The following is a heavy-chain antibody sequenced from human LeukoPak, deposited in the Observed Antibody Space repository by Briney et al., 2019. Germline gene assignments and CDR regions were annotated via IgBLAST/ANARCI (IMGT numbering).Heavy chain of an antibody. CDR3: ARDSYGGKWSLGY. CDR1: GFTFTGYY. Sequence: ASVTLSCKASGFTFTGYYIHWVRQAPGQGLEWMGWVNPNSGGTNYAQMFQGRVTMTRDTSINTAYMELSGLRSDDTAVYYCARDSYGGKWSLGYWGQGTLVTVSS. V-gene: IGHV1-2*02. D-gene: IGHD4-23*01. J-gene: IGHJ4*02. CDR2: VNPNSGGT.